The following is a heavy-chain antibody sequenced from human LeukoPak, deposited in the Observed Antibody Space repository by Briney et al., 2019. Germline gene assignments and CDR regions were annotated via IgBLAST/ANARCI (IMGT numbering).Heavy chain of an antibody. CDR2: IKPDGGEE. V-gene: IGHV3-7*05. CDR1: GFTFSSYW. CDR3: VRGSSGTAVRGISWAWFDP. D-gene: IGHD3-10*01. Sequence: GGSLRLSCAASGFTFSSYWMTWVRQAPGTGLQWVANIKPDGGEEYYVDSVKGRFTISRDNAKNSLYLEMNSLRPEDTAVYYCVRGSSGTAVRGISWAWFDPWGQGTLVTVSS. J-gene: IGHJ5*02.